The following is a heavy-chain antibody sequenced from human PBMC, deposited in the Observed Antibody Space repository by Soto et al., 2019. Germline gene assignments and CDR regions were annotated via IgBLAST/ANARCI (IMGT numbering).Heavy chain of an antibody. Sequence: ASGKVSCKASGHTFTSYGISWVRQAPGQGLEWMGWISTYNGNTVYAQKLQGRVTMTTDTSTSTAYMELRSLRSDDTAVYYCARVPVTGLGVGAFDIWGLGTMVTVSS. J-gene: IGHJ3*02. CDR1: GHTFTSYG. CDR3: ARVPVTGLGVGAFDI. CDR2: ISTYNGNT. V-gene: IGHV1-18*01. D-gene: IGHD3-16*01.